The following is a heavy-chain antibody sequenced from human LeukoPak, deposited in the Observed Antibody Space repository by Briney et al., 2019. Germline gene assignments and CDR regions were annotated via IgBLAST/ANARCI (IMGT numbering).Heavy chain of an antibody. V-gene: IGHV3-7*01. CDR1: GFTFSSYW. D-gene: IGHD2-15*01. J-gene: IGHJ4*02. CDR2: IKQDGSEK. Sequence: GGSLRLSCAASGFTFSSYWMSWVRQAPGKGLEWVANIKQDGSEKYYVGSVKGRFTISRDNAKNSLYLQMNSLRAEDTAVYYCAKDSVAFVVVVAASDYWGQGTLVTVSS. CDR3: AKDSVAFVVVVAASDY.